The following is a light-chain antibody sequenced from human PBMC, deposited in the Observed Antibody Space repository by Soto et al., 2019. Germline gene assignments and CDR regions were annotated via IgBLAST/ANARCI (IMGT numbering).Light chain of an antibody. CDR2: LGS. V-gene: IGKV2-28*01. CDR1: PSLLHSNGYNS. J-gene: IGKJ5*01. CDR3: MQALQTAIT. Sequence: DIVMTQSPLSLPVTPGEPASSSCRSSPSLLHSNGYNSLDWYLQKPGQSPQLLIYLGSNRASGVPDRFSGSGSGTDFTLKISRVEAEDVGVYYCMQALQTAITFGQGTRLEIK.